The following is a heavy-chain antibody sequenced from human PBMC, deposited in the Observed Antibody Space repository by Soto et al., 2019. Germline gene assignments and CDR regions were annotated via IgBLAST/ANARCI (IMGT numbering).Heavy chain of an antibody. CDR2: IWYDGSNK. J-gene: IGHJ4*02. CDR3: ARDGRYYYGSRTLDY. CDR1: GFTFSSYG. Sequence: QVQLVESGGGVVQPRRSLRLSCAASGFTFSSYGMHWVRQAPGKGLEWVAVIWYDGSNKYYADSVKGRFTISRDNSKNTLYLQMYSVRAEDTAVYYCARDGRYYYGSRTLDYWGQGTLVTVSS. V-gene: IGHV3-33*01. D-gene: IGHD3-10*01.